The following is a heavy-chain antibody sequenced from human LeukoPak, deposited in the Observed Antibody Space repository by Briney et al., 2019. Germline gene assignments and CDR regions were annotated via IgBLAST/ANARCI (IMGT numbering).Heavy chain of an antibody. CDR3: AREVSPSRAHDY. J-gene: IGHJ4*02. Sequence: PSETLSLTCAVSGGSISSYYWSWIRQPAGKGLEWIGRIPTGGTTNYSPSLTSRFTMSVATSKNQFSLNLTSVTAADTAVYYCAREVSPSRAHDYWGQGTLVTVSS. V-gene: IGHV4-4*07. CDR2: IPTGGTT. D-gene: IGHD5-24*01. CDR1: GGSISSYY.